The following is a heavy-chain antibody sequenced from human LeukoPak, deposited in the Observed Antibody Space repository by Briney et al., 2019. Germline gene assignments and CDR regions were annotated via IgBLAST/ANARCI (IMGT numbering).Heavy chain of an antibody. D-gene: IGHD3-10*01. CDR2: ISSDGSNK. CDR3: AKDGGSGYMDV. J-gene: IGHJ6*03. CDR1: GFTFSSYG. V-gene: IGHV3-30*18. Sequence: GGSLRLSCAASGFTFSSYGMHWVRQAPGKGLEWVAVISSDGSNKNYADSVKGRFTISRDISKNTVHLQMNSLRAEDAAVYYCAKDGGSGYMDVWGKGTTVTISS.